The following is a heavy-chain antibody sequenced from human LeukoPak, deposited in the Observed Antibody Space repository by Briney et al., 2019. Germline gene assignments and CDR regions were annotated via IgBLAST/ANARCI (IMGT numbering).Heavy chain of an antibody. J-gene: IGHJ4*02. Sequence: PGGSLRLSCVASGFTFSNYAMHWVRQAPGKGLEWVAVISYDGSNKYYADSVKGRFTISRDNSKNTLYLQMNSLRVDDTAVYYSARAPSVAGTNEFDYWGQGTLVTVSS. CDR1: GFTFSNYA. V-gene: IGHV3-30*04. CDR2: ISYDGSNK. D-gene: IGHD6-19*01. CDR3: ARAPSVAGTNEFDY.